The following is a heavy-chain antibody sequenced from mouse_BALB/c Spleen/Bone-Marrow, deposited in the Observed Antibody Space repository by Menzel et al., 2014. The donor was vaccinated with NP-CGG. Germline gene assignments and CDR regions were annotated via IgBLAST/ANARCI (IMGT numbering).Heavy chain of an antibody. J-gene: IGHJ4*01. D-gene: IGHD1-1*01. Sequence: EVKLVESGGGLVKSGGSLKLSCAASGFTFSSYAMPWVRQTPEKRLEWVATISSGGSYTYYPDSVKGRFTISRDNAKNTLYLQMSSLRSEDTAMYYCARHETTVVATDAMDYWGQGTSVTVSS. CDR3: ARHETTVVATDAMDY. V-gene: IGHV5-9-3*01. CDR2: ISSGGSYT. CDR1: GFTFSSYA.